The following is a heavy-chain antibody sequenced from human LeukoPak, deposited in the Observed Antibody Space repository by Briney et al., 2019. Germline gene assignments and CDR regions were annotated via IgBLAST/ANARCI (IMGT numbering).Heavy chain of an antibody. V-gene: IGHV3-48*03. J-gene: IGHJ4*02. D-gene: IGHD4-17*01. CDR3: ARAWPTTVTLDY. CDR1: GFTFSSYE. Sequence: GGSLRLSCAASGFTFSSYEMNWVRQAPGKGLEWVSYISSSGSTIYYADSVKGRFTISRDNAKNSLYLQMNSLRAEDTAVYYCARAWPTTVTLDYWGQGTLVTVSS. CDR2: ISSSGSTI.